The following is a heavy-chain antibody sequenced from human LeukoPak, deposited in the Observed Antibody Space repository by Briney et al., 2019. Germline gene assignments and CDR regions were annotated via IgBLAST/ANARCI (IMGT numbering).Heavy chain of an antibody. CDR1: GFTFSNYA. CDR2: ISGSDGST. Sequence: GGSLRLSCAASGFTFSNYAMSWFRQAPGKGLEWVSSISGSDGSTYYADSVKGRFTISRDNSKNTLYLQMNSLRGEDTAVYYCAKDGVAVVVDATRYGMDVWGQGTTVTVSS. CDR3: AKDGVAVVVDATRYGMDV. D-gene: IGHD2-15*01. V-gene: IGHV3-23*01. J-gene: IGHJ6*02.